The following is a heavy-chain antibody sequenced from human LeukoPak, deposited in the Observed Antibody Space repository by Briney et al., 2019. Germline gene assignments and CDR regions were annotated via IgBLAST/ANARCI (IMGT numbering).Heavy chain of an antibody. CDR1: GFTFSSYS. D-gene: IGHD6-13*01. V-gene: IGHV3-21*04. Sequence: GGSLRLSCAASGFTFSSYSMNWVRQAPGKGLEWVSSISSSSSYIYYADSVKGRFTISRDNAKNSLYLQMNSLRAEDTAVYYCAREGDRSSSYLNRFDPWGQGTLVTVSS. J-gene: IGHJ5*02. CDR2: ISSSSSYI. CDR3: AREGDRSSSYLNRFDP.